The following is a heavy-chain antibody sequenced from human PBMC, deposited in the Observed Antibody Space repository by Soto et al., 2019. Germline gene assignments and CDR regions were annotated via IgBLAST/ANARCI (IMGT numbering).Heavy chain of an antibody. CDR3: ARRPRIAAAGRVFDP. Sequence: QVQLQQWGAGLLKPSETLSLTCAVYGGSFSGYYWSWIRQPPGKGLEWIGEINHSGSTNYNTSLKSRVTISVDTSKNQFSLKLSSVTAADTAVYYCARRPRIAAAGRVFDPWGQGTLVTVSS. CDR2: INHSGST. J-gene: IGHJ5*02. V-gene: IGHV4-34*01. D-gene: IGHD6-13*01. CDR1: GGSFSGYY.